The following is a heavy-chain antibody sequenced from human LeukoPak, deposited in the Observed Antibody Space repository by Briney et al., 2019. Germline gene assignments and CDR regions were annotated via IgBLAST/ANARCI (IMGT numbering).Heavy chain of an antibody. CDR1: GYTFTSYA. CDR3: ASSPYDFWSGYSFDY. CDR2: INTNTGNP. Sequence: ASVKVSCKASGYTFTSYAMNWVRQAPGQGLEWMGWINTNTGNPTYAQGFTGRFVFSLDTSVSTAYLQISSLKAEDTAVYYCASSPYDFWSGYSFDYWGQGTLVTVSS. J-gene: IGHJ4*02. V-gene: IGHV7-4-1*02. D-gene: IGHD3-3*01.